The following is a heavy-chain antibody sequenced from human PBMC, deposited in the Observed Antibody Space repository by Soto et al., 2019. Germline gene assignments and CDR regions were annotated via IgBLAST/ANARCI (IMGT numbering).Heavy chain of an antibody. Sequence: SETLSLTCTVSGGSISSYYWSWIRQPPGKGLEWIGYIYYSGSTNYNPSLKSRVTISVDTSKNQFSLKLSSVTAADTAVYYCARLVWADYYMDVWGKGTTVTVSS. D-gene: IGHD7-27*01. V-gene: IGHV4-59*08. CDR2: IYYSGST. J-gene: IGHJ6*03. CDR3: ARLVWADYYMDV. CDR1: GGSISSYY.